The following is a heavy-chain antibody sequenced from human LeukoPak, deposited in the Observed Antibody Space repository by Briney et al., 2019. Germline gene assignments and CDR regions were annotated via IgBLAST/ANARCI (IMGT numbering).Heavy chain of an antibody. J-gene: IGHJ6*02. V-gene: IGHV3-15*01. CDR2: IKSKTDGGTT. CDR3: TTGSLGMDV. CDR1: GFTFSNAW. Sequence: GGSLRLSCAASGFTFSNAWMSWVRQAPGKGLEWVGRIKSKTDGGTTDYAAPVKGRFTFSRDDSENTLSLQMNSLKTEDTGVYYCTTGSLGMDVWGQGTTVTVSS.